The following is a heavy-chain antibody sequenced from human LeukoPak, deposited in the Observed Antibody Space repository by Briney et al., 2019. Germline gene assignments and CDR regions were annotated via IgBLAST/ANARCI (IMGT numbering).Heavy chain of an antibody. CDR1: GGSFSGYY. Sequence: SETMSLTCAVYGGSFSGYYWSWIRQPPGKGLEWIGEINHSGSTNYNPSLKSRVTISVDTSKNQFSLKLSSVTAADTAVYYCARGAYGIAARPMDYWGQGTLVTVSS. J-gene: IGHJ4*02. V-gene: IGHV4-34*01. CDR3: ARGAYGIAARPMDY. CDR2: INHSGST. D-gene: IGHD6-6*01.